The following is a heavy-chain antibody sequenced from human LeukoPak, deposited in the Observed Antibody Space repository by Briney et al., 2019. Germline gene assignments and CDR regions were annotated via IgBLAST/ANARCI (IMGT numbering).Heavy chain of an antibody. CDR3: ARDNGENYHTAFDY. Sequence: GGSLRLSCAASGFTFSSYGMHWVRQAPGKGLEWVAVISYDGSNKYYADSVKGRFTISRDNAKNTLYLQMNSLRAEDTAVYYCARDNGENYHTAFDYWGQGTLVTVSS. CDR1: GFTFSSYG. J-gene: IGHJ4*02. CDR2: ISYDGSNK. D-gene: IGHD2-8*01. V-gene: IGHV3-30*03.